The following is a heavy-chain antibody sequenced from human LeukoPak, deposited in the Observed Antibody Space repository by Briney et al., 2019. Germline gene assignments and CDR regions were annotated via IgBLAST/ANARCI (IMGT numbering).Heavy chain of an antibody. Sequence: PGGSLRLSCAASGFTFDDYAMHWVRQAPGKGLEWVSGISWNSGSIGYADSVKGRFTISRDNAKNSLYLQMNSLRAEDTALYYCAKDTENGAGSGTGGYYYGMDVWGQGTTVTVSS. CDR2: ISWNSGSI. CDR3: AKDTENGAGSGTGGYYYGMDV. D-gene: IGHD3-10*01. V-gene: IGHV3-9*01. J-gene: IGHJ6*02. CDR1: GFTFDDYA.